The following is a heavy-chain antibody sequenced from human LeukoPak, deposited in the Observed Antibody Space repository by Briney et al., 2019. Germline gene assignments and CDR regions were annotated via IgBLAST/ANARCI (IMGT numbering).Heavy chain of an antibody. CDR1: GGSISSYY. Sequence: SETLSLTCTVSGGSISSYYWSWLRQPAGKGLEWIGRIYTSGSTNYIPSLKSRVTMSVDTSKNQFSLKLSSVTAADTAVYYCARDRSYYDSSGYYTDAFDIWGQGTMVTVSS. CDR3: ARDRSYYDSSGYYTDAFDI. J-gene: IGHJ3*02. CDR2: IYTSGST. V-gene: IGHV4-4*07. D-gene: IGHD3-22*01.